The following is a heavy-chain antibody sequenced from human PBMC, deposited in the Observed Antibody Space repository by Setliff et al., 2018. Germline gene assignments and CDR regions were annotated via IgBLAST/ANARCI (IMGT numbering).Heavy chain of an antibody. Sequence: GGSLRLSCAASGFTFSNHYMNWVRQAPGKGLEWVSSISGSRTYIYYADSVKGRFTISRDNSKNTLYLQMNSLRAEDTAVYYCAKDDASSNWGQGTLVTVSS. CDR3: AKDDASSN. V-gene: IGHV3-21*01. CDR1: GFTFSNHY. J-gene: IGHJ4*02. CDR2: ISGSRTYI. D-gene: IGHD2-8*01.